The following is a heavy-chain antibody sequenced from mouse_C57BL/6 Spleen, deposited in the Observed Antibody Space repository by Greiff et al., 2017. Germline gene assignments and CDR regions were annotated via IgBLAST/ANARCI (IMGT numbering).Heavy chain of an antibody. CDR3: ARGGYDYDEDAMDY. Sequence: VQLQQSGAELAKPGASVKISCKASGYAFSSSWMNWVKQRPGKGLEWIGQIYPGDGDTNYNGKFKGKATLTADKSSSTAYMQLSSLTSEDSAVYFCARGGYDYDEDAMDYWGQGTSVTVSS. D-gene: IGHD2-4*01. CDR1: GYAFSSSW. J-gene: IGHJ4*01. CDR2: IYPGDGDT. V-gene: IGHV1-80*01.